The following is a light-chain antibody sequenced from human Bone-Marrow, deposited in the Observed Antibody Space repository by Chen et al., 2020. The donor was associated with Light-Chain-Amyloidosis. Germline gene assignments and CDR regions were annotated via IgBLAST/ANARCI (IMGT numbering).Light chain of an antibody. Sequence: IVMTQSPDSLAVSLGERATINCRSSQNILYGSNDRNYLAWYQQKAGQPPRLISYWASIREAGVQDRFIGSGSGTDFTLTINNLQAEDVAVYYCRKYYSKPRAFGQGTKVEIK. V-gene: IGKV4-1*01. CDR3: RKYYSKPRA. CDR1: QNILYGSNDRNY. J-gene: IGKJ1*01. CDR2: WAS.